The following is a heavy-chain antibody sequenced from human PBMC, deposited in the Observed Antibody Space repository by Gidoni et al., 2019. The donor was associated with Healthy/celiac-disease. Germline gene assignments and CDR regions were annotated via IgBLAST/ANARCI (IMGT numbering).Heavy chain of an antibody. D-gene: IGHD2-15*01. CDR2: ISGSGGST. CDR1: GFTFSSYA. CDR3: ARPLGYCSGGSCSYYYYGMDV. Sequence: EVQLLESGGGLVQPGGSLRLSCAASGFTFSSYAMSWVRQAPGKGLEWVSAISGSGGSTYYADSVKGRFTISRDNSKNTLYLQMNSLRAEDTAVYYCARPLGYCSGGSCSYYYYGMDVWGQGTTVTVSS. J-gene: IGHJ6*02. V-gene: IGHV3-23*01.